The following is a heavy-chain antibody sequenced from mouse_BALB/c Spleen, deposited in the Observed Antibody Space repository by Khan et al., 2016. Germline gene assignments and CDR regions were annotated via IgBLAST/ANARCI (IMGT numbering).Heavy chain of an antibody. J-gene: IGHJ4*01. CDR2: IWAGGST. CDR3: AREGRYYAMDY. CDR1: GFSLTSYG. Sequence: QVQLQQSGPGLVAPSQSLSITCTVSGFSLTSYGVHWVRQPPGKGLEWLGVIWAGGSTNYNSALMSRLSISKDNSKSQVFLKMNRLQTDDTAMYYCAREGRYYAMDYWGQGTSVTVSS. V-gene: IGHV2-9*02.